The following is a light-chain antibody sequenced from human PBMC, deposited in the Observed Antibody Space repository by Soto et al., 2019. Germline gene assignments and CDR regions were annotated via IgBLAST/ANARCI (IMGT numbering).Light chain of an antibody. CDR1: SSNIGSHS. CDR3: STWDVSLNGWV. CDR2: SSD. J-gene: IGLJ3*02. V-gene: IGLV1-44*01. Sequence: QSVLTQPPSASGTPGQRITISCSGSSSNIGSHSVNWYQQLPGTAPKLLMYSSDLRPSGVPDRFSGSKSGTTASLAISGVQSEDEADYYCSTWDVSLNGWVFGGGTKVTVL.